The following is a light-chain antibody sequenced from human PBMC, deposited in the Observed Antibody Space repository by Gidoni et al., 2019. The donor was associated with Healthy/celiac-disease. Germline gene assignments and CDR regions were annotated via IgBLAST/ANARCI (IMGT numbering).Light chain of an antibody. Sequence: QSALTQPAPVPGSPGQSTTTSCTRSSSDTGDYDFVSWYQQHPGEAPQLVIYDVTNRPSGIPGRFSGFKSGNTASLTISGLQAEDEADYYCSSYSITAPVVFGGGTRLTVL. V-gene: IGLV2-14*03. J-gene: IGLJ3*02. CDR2: DVT. CDR1: SSDTGDYDF. CDR3: SSYSITAPVV.